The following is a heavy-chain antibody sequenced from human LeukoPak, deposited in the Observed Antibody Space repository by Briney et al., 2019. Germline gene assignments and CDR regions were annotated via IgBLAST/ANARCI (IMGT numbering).Heavy chain of an antibody. Sequence: GGSLRLSCAASGFTFSSYALSWVRQAPGKGLEWVSAISGSGGNTYYADSEKGRFTVSRDNSENTLYLQLNSLRAEDTAVYYCAKDIIVVVSSDSPLDAFDIWGQGTLVTVSS. CDR3: AKDIIVVVSSDSPLDAFDI. J-gene: IGHJ3*02. V-gene: IGHV3-23*01. D-gene: IGHD2-2*01. CDR2: ISGSGGNT. CDR1: GFTFSSYA.